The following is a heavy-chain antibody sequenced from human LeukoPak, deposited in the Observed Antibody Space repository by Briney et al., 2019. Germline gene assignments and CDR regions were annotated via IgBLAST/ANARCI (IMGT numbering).Heavy chain of an antibody. D-gene: IGHD6-13*01. Sequence: GGSLRLSCAASGITFSGSAMHWVRQASGKGLEWVGRIRSKANSYATAYAASVKGRFTISRDDSKNTAYLQMNSLKTEDTAVYYCTRGEQQLIGGFDYWGQGTLVTVSS. CDR1: GITFSGSA. V-gene: IGHV3-73*01. J-gene: IGHJ4*02. CDR2: IRSKANSYAT. CDR3: TRGEQQLIGGFDY.